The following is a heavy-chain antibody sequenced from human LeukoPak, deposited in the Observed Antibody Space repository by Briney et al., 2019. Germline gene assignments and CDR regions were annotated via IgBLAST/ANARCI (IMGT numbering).Heavy chain of an antibody. CDR2: IHHSGST. V-gene: IGHV4-38-2*02. Sequence: SETLSLTCTVSGDSITSGYYWGWIRQPPGKGLEWIGSIHHSGSTYYNPSLKSRVTKSVDTSKNQFSLKLSSVTAADTAVYYCARARAYCGGDCYWNFDYWGQGTLVTVSS. CDR3: ARARAYCGGDCYWNFDY. CDR1: GDSITSGYY. J-gene: IGHJ4*02. D-gene: IGHD2-21*02.